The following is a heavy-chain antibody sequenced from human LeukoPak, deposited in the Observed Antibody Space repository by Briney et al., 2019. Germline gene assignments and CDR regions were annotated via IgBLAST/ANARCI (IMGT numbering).Heavy chain of an antibody. CDR1: GFTFSSYW. Sequence: GGSLRLSCAASGFTFSSYWMHWVRQAPGKGLVWVSRINSDGSSTSYADSVEGRFTISRDNAKNTLYLQMNSLRAEDTALYYCARDGVRYCSGGSCYSKAFDIWGQGTMVTVSS. D-gene: IGHD2-15*01. V-gene: IGHV3-74*01. CDR3: ARDGVRYCSGGSCYSKAFDI. J-gene: IGHJ3*02. CDR2: INSDGSST.